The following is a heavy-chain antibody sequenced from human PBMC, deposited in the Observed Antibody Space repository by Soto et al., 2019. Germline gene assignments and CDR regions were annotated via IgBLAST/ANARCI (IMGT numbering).Heavy chain of an antibody. D-gene: IGHD4-4*01. J-gene: IGHJ5*02. V-gene: IGHV4-4*02. CDR2: IYHSGST. CDR1: GGSISSSNW. CDR3: ARDWRPTVTTWWFDP. Sequence: KPSETLSLTCAVSGGSISSSNWWSWVRQPPGKGLEWIGEIYHSGSTNYNPSLKSRVTISVDKSKNQFSLKLSSVTAADTAVYYCARDWRPTVTTWWFDPWGQGTLVTVSS.